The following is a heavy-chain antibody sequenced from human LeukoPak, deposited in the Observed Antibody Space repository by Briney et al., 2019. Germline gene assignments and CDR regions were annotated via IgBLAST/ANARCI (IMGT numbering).Heavy chain of an antibody. D-gene: IGHD2-15*01. CDR2: IYYSGST. V-gene: IGHV4-39*01. Sequence: SETLSLTCTVSGGSISSSSYYWVGIPPPPGKGLEWSGSIYYSGSTYYNPSLKRRVTISVDTSKNQFSLKLSSVTAADTAVYYCARQGHYSYWGQGTLVTVSS. CDR3: ARQGHYSY. J-gene: IGHJ4*02. CDR1: GGSISSSSYY.